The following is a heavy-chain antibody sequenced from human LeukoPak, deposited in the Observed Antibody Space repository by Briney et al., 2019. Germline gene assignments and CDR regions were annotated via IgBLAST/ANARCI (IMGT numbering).Heavy chain of an antibody. J-gene: IGHJ4*02. CDR3: ARGGSYGAYLDY. V-gene: IGHV4-59*01. Sequence: PSETLSLTCSVSGASITNYYWSWIRQPPGKGLEWIGYIYYSGNTNTYNPSLKSRATISLYTSRKYFSLELRSVTAADTAVYYCARGGSYGAYLDYWGQGALVIVSS. CDR1: GASITNYY. D-gene: IGHD1-26*01. CDR2: IYYSGNT.